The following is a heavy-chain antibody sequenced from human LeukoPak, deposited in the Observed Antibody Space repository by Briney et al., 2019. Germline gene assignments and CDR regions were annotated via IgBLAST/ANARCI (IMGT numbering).Heavy chain of an antibody. Sequence: GRSLRPSCAPSALTSDDYAIHRVRQAPGEGLEWVSGISGNSSSIGYADSVKSRFTNSRDNAKNPLYLQMNSLRAEDTALYYCAKDIVSGSGSPSYYYMDVWGKGTTVTVSS. V-gene: IGHV3-9*02. CDR3: AKDIVSGSGSPSYYYMDV. D-gene: IGHD3-10*01. J-gene: IGHJ6*03. CDR1: ALTSDDYA. CDR2: ISGNSSSI.